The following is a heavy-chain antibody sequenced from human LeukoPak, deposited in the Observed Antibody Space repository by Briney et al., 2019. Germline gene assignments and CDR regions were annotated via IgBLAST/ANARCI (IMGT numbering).Heavy chain of an antibody. J-gene: IGHJ4*02. CDR1: GGSISSGGYS. Sequence: SETLSLTCAVSGGSISSGGYSWSWIRQPPGKGLEWIGYIYHSGSTYYNPSLKSRVTISADRSKNQFSLKLSSVTAADTAVYYCARSLALAAAGPLRNWGQGTLVTVSS. CDR2: IYHSGST. D-gene: IGHD6-13*01. CDR3: ARSLALAAAGPLRN. V-gene: IGHV4-30-2*01.